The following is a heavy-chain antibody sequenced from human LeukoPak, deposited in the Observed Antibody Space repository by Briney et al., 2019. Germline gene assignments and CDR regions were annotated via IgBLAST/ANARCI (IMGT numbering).Heavy chain of an antibody. D-gene: IGHD1-26*01. CDR2: INPKSGGT. J-gene: IGHJ4*02. V-gene: IGHV1-2*02. CDR3: ARSSYSESYHFDY. CDR1: GYTFTDYF. Sequence: ASVKVSCKATGYTFTDYFMNWVRQAPGQGLEWMGWINPKSGGTVYAQKFQGRVTMTRDTSSSTAYMELSRLRSDDTAVYYCARSSYSESYHFDYWGQGTLVTVSS.